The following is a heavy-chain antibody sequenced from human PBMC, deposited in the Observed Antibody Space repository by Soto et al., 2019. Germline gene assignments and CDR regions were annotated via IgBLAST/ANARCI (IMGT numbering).Heavy chain of an antibody. D-gene: IGHD5-12*01. CDR2: IYHSGST. J-gene: IGHJ4*02. Sequence: QLQLQESGSGLVKPSQTLSLTCAVSGGSISSGGYSWSWIRQPPGKGLEWSGYIYHSGSTYYNPSLKSRVTISVAMSQNQLSLKLSSVTAADTAVYYCAAGGGLPRYYWGQGTLVAVSS. CDR1: GGSISSGGYS. V-gene: IGHV4-30-2*01. CDR3: AAGGGLPRYY.